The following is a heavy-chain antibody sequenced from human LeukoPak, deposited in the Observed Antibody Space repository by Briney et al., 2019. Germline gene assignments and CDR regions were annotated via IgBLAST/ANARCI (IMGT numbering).Heavy chain of an antibody. D-gene: IGHD3-3*01. V-gene: IGHV3-7*01. Sequence: GGSLRLSCAASGFTVSSNWMSWVRQAPGKGLEWVANIKQDGSEKYYVDSVKGRFTISRDNAKNSLYLQMNSLRAEDTAVYYCARDGSRYDFWSGYYMNWFDPWGQGTLVTVSS. CDR3: ARDGSRYDFWSGYYMNWFDP. CDR2: IKQDGSEK. CDR1: GFTVSSNW. J-gene: IGHJ5*02.